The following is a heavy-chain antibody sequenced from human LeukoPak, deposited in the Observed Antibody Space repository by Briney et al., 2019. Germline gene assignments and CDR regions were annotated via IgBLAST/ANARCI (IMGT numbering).Heavy chain of an antibody. J-gene: IGHJ5*02. CDR2: IYHSGST. CDR3: ARELLNGKWLPGP. Sequence: PSETLSLTCAVSGYSISSGYYWGWIRQPPGKGLEWVGSIYHSGSTYYNPSLKSRVTISVDTSKNQFSLKLSSVTAADTAVYYCARELLNGKWLPGPWGQGTLVTVSS. V-gene: IGHV4-38-2*02. CDR1: GYSISSGYY. D-gene: IGHD5-12*01.